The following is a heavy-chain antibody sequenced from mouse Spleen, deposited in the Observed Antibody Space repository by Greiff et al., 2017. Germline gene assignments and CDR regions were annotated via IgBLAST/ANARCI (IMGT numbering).Heavy chain of an antibody. CDR1: GYTFTSYD. Sequence: QVQLQQSGPELVKPGASVKLSCKASGYTFTSYDINWVKQRPGQGLEWIGWIYPRDGSTKYNEKFKGKATLTVDTSSSTAYMELHSLTSEDAAVYFCASPPFYYGYDGGFADWGKGTLVTVSA. CDR2: IYPRDGST. D-gene: IGHD2-2*01. J-gene: IGHJ3*01. V-gene: IGHV1-85*01. CDR3: ASPPFYYGYDGGFAD.